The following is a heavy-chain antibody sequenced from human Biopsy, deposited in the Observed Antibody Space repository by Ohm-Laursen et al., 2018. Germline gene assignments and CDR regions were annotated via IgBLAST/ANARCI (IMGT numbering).Heavy chain of an antibody. CDR3: ATKLTGYFHH. CDR1: GGTFSNYG. D-gene: IGHD3-9*01. CDR2: NIPILGTG. Sequence: SSVKVSCKAPGGTFSNYGVNWVRQAPGQGLEWLGGNIPILGTGNYAQKFQDRVTVAADTSTSTATMELRSLRSDDTAVYYCATKLTGYFHHWGQGTLVIVTS. J-gene: IGHJ1*01. V-gene: IGHV1-69*06.